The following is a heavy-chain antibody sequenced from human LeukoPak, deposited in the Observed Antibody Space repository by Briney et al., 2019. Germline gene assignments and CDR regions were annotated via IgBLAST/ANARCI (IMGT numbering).Heavy chain of an antibody. Sequence: PSETLSLTCAVSGGSLSSSNWWSWGRQPPGKGLEGIGEIYHSGSTNYNPSLKSRVTISVDRSKNQFPLKLSSVTAADTAVYYCARTYYDILTGYFYGMDVWGKGTTVTVSS. D-gene: IGHD3-9*01. CDR1: GGSLSSSNW. CDR3: ARTYYDILTGYFYGMDV. V-gene: IGHV4-4*02. CDR2: IYHSGST. J-gene: IGHJ6*04.